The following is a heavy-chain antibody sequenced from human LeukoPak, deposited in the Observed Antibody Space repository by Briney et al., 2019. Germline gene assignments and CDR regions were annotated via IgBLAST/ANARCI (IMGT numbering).Heavy chain of an antibody. CDR3: ARGGGYITHYYYYMDV. J-gene: IGHJ6*03. CDR1: GGSFSGYY. D-gene: IGHD5-12*01. V-gene: IGHV4-34*01. CDR2: INHSGST. Sequence: SETLSLTCAVYGGSFSGYYWSWIRQPPGKGLEWIGAINHSGSTNYNTSPKSRVTISVDTSKNQFSLKLSSVTAADTAVYYCARGGGYITHYYYYMDVWGKGTTVAVSS.